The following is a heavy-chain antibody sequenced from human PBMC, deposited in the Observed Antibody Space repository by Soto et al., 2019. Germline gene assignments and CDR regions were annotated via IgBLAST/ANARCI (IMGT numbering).Heavy chain of an antibody. Sequence: SVKVSCKASGGTFSSYAISWVRQAPGQGLEWMGGIIPIFGTANYAQKFQGRVTITADESTSTAYMELSSLRSEDTAVYYCARNDYVWVSYRPLNCMDVWGPGTTVTVS. D-gene: IGHD3-16*02. J-gene: IGHJ6*02. V-gene: IGHV1-69*13. CDR2: IIPIFGTA. CDR1: GGTFSSYA. CDR3: ARNDYVWVSYRPLNCMDV.